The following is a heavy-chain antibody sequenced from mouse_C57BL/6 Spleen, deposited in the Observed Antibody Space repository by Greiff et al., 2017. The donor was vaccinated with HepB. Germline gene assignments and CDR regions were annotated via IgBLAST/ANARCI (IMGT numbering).Heavy chain of an antibody. D-gene: IGHD4-1*01. Sequence: GGGLVQPKGSLKLSCAASGFSFNPYAMHWVRQAPGKGLEWVARIRSKSNNYATYYADSVKDRFTISRDDSESMLYLQMNNLKTEDTAMYYCVRRKANWVMDYWGQGTTVTVSS. J-gene: IGHJ4*01. CDR3: VRRKANWVMDY. CDR1: GFSFNPYA. V-gene: IGHV10-1*01. CDR2: IRSKSNNYAT.